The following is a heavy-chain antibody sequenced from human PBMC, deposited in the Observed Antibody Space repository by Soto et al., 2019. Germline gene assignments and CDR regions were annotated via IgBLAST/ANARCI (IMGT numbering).Heavy chain of an antibody. V-gene: IGHV3-48*03. Sequence: PGGSLRLSCAASGFTFSSYEMNWVRQAPGKGLEWVSYISSSGSTIYYADSVKGRFTISRDNAKNSLYLQMNSLRAEDTAVYYCARDLRFLEWPQGYCGQGPLVTVYS. CDR3: ARDLRFLEWPQGY. CDR1: GFTFSSYE. J-gene: IGHJ4*02. D-gene: IGHD3-3*01. CDR2: ISSSGSTI.